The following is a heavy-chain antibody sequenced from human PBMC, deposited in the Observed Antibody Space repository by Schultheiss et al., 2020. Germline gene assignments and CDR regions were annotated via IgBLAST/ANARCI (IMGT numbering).Heavy chain of an antibody. D-gene: IGHD2-8*01. J-gene: IGHJ6*03. CDR1: GDSVSSNSAA. V-gene: IGHV6-1*01. CDR3: ARDLRHGQTYYYYMDV. CDR2: TYYRSKWYT. Sequence: SQTLSLTCAISGDSVSSNSAAWNWIRQSPSRGLEWLGRTYYRSKWYTDYAVSVKSRITINPDTSKNQFSLKLSSVTAADTAVYYCARDLRHGQTYYYYMDVWGKGTTVTVSS.